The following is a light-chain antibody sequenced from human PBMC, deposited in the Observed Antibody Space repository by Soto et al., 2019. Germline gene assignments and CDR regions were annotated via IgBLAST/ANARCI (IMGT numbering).Light chain of an antibody. V-gene: IGKV3-15*01. CDR1: QSVSSN. CDR2: GAS. J-gene: IGKJ2*02. Sequence: EIVMTQSPATLSVSPGERATLSCRASQSVSSNLAWYQQKPGQAPRLLIYGASTRATGIPARFSGSRSGTEFTPTISSLQAKDFAVYYCQQYNNWPPWTIGQGTKLEIK. CDR3: QQYNNWPPWT.